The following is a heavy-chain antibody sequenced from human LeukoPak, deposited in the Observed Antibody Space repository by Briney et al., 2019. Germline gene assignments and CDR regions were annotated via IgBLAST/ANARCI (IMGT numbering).Heavy chain of an antibody. CDR3: ARDRSSGYYWFDY. V-gene: IGHV3-7*01. CDR2: IKQDGSEK. D-gene: IGHD3-22*01. CDR1: GFTFSSYW. Sequence: GGSLRLSCAASGFTFSSYWMSWVRQAPGKGLEWVANIKQDGSEKYYVDSVKGRFTISRDNSKNTLYLQMNSLRAEDTAVYYCARDRSSGYYWFDYWGQGTLVTVSS. J-gene: IGHJ4*02.